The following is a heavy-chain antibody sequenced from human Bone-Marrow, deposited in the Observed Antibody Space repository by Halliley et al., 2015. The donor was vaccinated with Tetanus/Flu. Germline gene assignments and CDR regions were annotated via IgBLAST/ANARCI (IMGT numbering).Heavy chain of an antibody. J-gene: IGHJ6*02. CDR3: VKDRAEDWKYVNRDQYYGMDI. D-gene: IGHD1-7*01. CDR2: GDNK. V-gene: IGHV3-30*02. Sequence: GDNKYYADSVKGRFTISRDNSKNTLYLQMNSLRVEDTAVYYCVKDRAEDWKYVNRDQYYGMDIWGQGTTVTVSS.